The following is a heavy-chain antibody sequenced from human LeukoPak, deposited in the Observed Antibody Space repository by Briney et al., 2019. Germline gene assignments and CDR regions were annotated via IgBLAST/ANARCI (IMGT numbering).Heavy chain of an antibody. D-gene: IGHD1-14*01. CDR1: EFTFGNYA. J-gene: IGHJ1*01. Sequence: QTGGSLRLSCTTSEFTFGNYAMSWVRQAPGKGLEWVGFIRSKTYGGTTEYAASVKGRFTISRDDSKSIAYLQMNSLKTEDTALYFCTRDYGPDLLQYFQHWGPGTLVTVSS. CDR3: TRDYGPDLLQYFQH. CDR2: IRSKTYGGTT. V-gene: IGHV3-49*04.